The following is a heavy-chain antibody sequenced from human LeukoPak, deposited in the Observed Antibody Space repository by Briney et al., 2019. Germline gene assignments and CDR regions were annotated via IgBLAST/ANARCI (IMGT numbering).Heavy chain of an antibody. V-gene: IGHV4-39*01. CDR3: ARQSITPSDWLDP. Sequence: SETLSLTCTVSGASISDGHYYWGWIRQTPGKGLEWIASMYYSGATYYHPSLKSRVTISVNTSTSQLSLKLSSVTAADTAVYYCARQSITPSDWLDPWGQGSLVIVSS. J-gene: IGHJ5*02. D-gene: IGHD3-3*01. CDR1: GASISDGHYY. CDR2: MYYSGAT.